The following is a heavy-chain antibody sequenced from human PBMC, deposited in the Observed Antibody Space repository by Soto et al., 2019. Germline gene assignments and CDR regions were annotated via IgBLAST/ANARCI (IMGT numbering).Heavy chain of an antibody. D-gene: IGHD3-22*01. J-gene: IGHJ6*02. CDR3: ARDRVRVGYYDSSGYYYGYWYYYYYGMDV. CDR1: GFTFSDYY. CDR2: ISSSSSYT. Sequence: GGSLRLSCAASGFTFSDYYMSWIRQAPGKGVEWVSYISSSSSYTNYADSVKGRFTISRDNAKNSLYLQMNSLRAEDTAVYYCARDRVRVGYYDSSGYYYGYWYYYYYGMDVWGQGTTVTVSS. V-gene: IGHV3-11*06.